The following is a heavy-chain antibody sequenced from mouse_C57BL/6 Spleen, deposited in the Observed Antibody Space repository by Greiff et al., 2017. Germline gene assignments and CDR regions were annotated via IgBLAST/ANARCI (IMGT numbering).Heavy chain of an antibody. CDR2: FYPGSGSI. V-gene: IGHV1-62-2*01. D-gene: IGHD1-1*01. J-gene: IGHJ2*01. CDR1: GYTFTEYT. CDR3: ARHEWDYYGSSFFDY. Sequence: LEESGAELVKPGASVKLSCKASGYTFTEYTIHWVKQRSGQGLEWIGWFYPGSGSIKYNEKFKDKATLTADKSSSTVYMELSRLTSEDSAVYFCARHEWDYYGSSFFDYWGQGTTLTVSS.